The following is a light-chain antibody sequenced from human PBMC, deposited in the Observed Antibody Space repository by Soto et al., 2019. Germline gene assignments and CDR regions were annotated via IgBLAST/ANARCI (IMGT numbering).Light chain of an antibody. CDR3: QSYAATNQV. CDR2: EDN. V-gene: IGLV6-57*01. J-gene: IGLJ3*02. CDR1: SVSIASNY. Sequence: NFMLTQPHSVSESPGKTVIISCTRSSVSIASNYVQWYQQRPCSSPTTVIYEDNQRPSGVPDRFSGSIDSSSNSASLTISGLETEDEADYFYQSYAATNQVFGGGTKVTVL.